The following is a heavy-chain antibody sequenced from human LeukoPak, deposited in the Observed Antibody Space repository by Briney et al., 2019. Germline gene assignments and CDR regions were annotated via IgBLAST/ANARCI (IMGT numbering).Heavy chain of an antibody. CDR3: ARARIQLWSTFDY. V-gene: IGHV4-4*02. J-gene: IGHJ4*02. CDR2: IHHSGGI. CDR1: GDSISSDIW. Sequence: SGTLSLTCAVSGDSISSDIWWNWVRQPPGKGLEWIGEIHHSGGINYDPSLKSRVTISLDKSKNQFSLKLSSVTAADTAVYYCARARIQLWSTFDYWGQETLVTVSS. D-gene: IGHD5-18*01.